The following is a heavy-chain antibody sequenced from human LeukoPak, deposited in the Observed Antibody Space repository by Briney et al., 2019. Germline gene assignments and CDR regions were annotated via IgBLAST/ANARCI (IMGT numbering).Heavy chain of an antibody. V-gene: IGHV4-34*01. J-gene: IGHJ6*03. CDR3: ARALGEATAGAVAHRGLYYYYMDV. D-gene: IGHD6-19*01. CDR2: INHSGST. CDR1: GGSFSGYY. Sequence: SETLSLTCAVYGGSFSGYYWSWLRQPPGKGLEWIGEINHSGSTNYNPSLKSRVTISVDTSKNQFSLKLSSVTAADTAVYYCARALGEATAGAVAHRGLYYYYMDVWGKGTTVTVSS.